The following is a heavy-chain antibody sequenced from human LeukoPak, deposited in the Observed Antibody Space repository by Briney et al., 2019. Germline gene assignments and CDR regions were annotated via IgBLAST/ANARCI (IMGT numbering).Heavy chain of an antibody. J-gene: IGHJ4*02. V-gene: IGHV3-30*03. Sequence: GGSLRLSCTASGFTFSSYGMHWVRQAPGKGLEWVAVISYDGSNKYYADSVKGRFTISRDNSKNTLYLQMNSLRAEDTAVYYCARENLAGYFDYWGQGTLVTVSS. CDR2: ISYDGSNK. D-gene: IGHD6-13*01. CDR1: GFTFSSYG. CDR3: ARENLAGYFDY.